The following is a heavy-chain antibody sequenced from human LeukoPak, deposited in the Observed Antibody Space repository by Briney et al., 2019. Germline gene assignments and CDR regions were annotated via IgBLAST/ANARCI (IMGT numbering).Heavy chain of an antibody. CDR3: ARGGVVVTAIQRGPYDY. J-gene: IGHJ4*02. CDR2: INHSGST. D-gene: IGHD2-21*02. Sequence: SETLSLTCAVYGGSFSGYYWSWIRQPPGKGLEWIGEINHSGSTNYNPSLKSRVTISVDTSKNQFSLKLSSVTAADTAVYYCARGGVVVTAIQRGPYDYWGQGTLVTVSS. V-gene: IGHV4-34*01. CDR1: GGSFSGYY.